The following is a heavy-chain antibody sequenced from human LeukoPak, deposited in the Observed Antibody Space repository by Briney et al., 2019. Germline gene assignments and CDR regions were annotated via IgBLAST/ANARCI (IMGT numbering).Heavy chain of an antibody. Sequence: PGGSLRLSCAASGFTFSSYSMNWVRQAPGKGLEWVSSISSSSSYIYYADSVKGRFTISRDNAKNSLCLQMNSLRAEDTAVYYCARDNSGSYYFDAFDIWGQGTMVTVSS. CDR3: ARDNSGSYYFDAFDI. D-gene: IGHD1-26*01. J-gene: IGHJ3*02. V-gene: IGHV3-21*01. CDR2: ISSSSSYI. CDR1: GFTFSSYS.